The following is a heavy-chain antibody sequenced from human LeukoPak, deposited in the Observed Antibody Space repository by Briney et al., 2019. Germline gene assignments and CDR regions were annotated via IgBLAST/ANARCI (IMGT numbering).Heavy chain of an antibody. CDR2: ISYDGSIH. V-gene: IGHV3-30*18. Sequence: PGGSLRLSCAASGFAFSSYGMHWVRQAPGKGLEWVAVISYDGSIHYYADSVRGRFTFSRDNSKDTLYLQMNSLTVEDTAVYFCAKGGYIGTYFGMDVWGPGTTVTVSS. CDR1: GFAFSSYG. J-gene: IGHJ6*02. CDR3: AKGGYIGTYFGMDV. D-gene: IGHD1-26*01.